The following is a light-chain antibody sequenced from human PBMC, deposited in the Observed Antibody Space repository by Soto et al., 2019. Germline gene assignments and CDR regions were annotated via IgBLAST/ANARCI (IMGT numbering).Light chain of an antibody. J-gene: IGKJ2*01. Sequence: EIVLTQSPATLSLSPGERATLSCRASQSVSSYLAWYQQKPGQAPRLLIYDASNRATGIPARFSGSGSGTDFTLTISRLEPEDFAVYYCQHRSNWPHTFGQGTKVDIK. CDR2: DAS. CDR3: QHRSNWPHT. CDR1: QSVSSY. V-gene: IGKV3-11*01.